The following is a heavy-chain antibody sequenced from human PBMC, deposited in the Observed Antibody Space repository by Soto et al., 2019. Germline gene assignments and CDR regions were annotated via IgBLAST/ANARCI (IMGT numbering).Heavy chain of an antibody. J-gene: IGHJ6*02. CDR1: GYSFTSYW. CDR3: AVYCSGGSCYHYYYGMDV. D-gene: IGHD2-15*01. Sequence: GESLKISCKGSGYSFTSYWISWVRQMPGKGLEWMGRIDPSDSYTNYSPSFQGHVTISADKSISTAYLQWSSLKASDTAMYYCAVYCSGGSCYHYYYGMDVWGQGTTVTVSS. CDR2: IDPSDSYT. V-gene: IGHV5-10-1*01.